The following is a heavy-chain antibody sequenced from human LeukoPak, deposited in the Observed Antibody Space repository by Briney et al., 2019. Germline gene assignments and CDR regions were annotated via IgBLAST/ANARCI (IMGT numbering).Heavy chain of an antibody. V-gene: IGHV3-23*01. CDR3: AKGSRKYYYYMDV. J-gene: IGHJ6*03. CDR1: GFTFSSYG. CDR2: ISGSGGST. Sequence: GGSLRLSCAASGFTFSSYGMSWVRQALGKGLEWVSAISGSGGSTYYADSVKGRFTISRDNSKNTLYLQMNSLRAEDTAVYYCAKGSRKYYYYMDVWGKGTTVTISS. D-gene: IGHD6-6*01.